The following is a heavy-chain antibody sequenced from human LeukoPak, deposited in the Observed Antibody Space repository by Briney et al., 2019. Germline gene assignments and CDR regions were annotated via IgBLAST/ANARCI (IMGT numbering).Heavy chain of an antibody. CDR3: ARVATVETFDY. V-gene: IGHV1-69*10. CDR1: GGTFSSYA. J-gene: IGHJ4*02. Sequence: SVKVSCKASGGTFSSYAISWVRQAPGQGLEWMGGIIPILGIANYAQKFQGRVTITADKSTSTAYMELSSLRPEDTAVYYCARVATVETFDYWGQGTLVTVSS. CDR2: IIPILGIA. D-gene: IGHD4-23*01.